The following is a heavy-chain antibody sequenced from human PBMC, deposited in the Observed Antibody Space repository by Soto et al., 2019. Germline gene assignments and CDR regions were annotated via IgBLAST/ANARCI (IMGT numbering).Heavy chain of an antibody. CDR1: GFAFTNYW. D-gene: IGHD3-9*01. J-gene: IGHJ4*02. V-gene: IGHV3-7*03. CDR2: IKEDGSEK. CDR3: ARGRRYFDWIGNY. Sequence: EVQLVESGGGLVQPGGSLRLSCSASGFAFTNYWMSWVRQAPGKGLECVANIKEDGSEKYYVDSVKGRFTISRDNAKNSMYLQMNSLRADDTAVYYCARGRRYFDWIGNYCGQGTLVTVSS.